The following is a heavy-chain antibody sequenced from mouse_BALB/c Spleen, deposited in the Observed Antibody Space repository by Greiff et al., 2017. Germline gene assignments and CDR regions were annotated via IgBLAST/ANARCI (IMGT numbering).Heavy chain of an antibody. V-gene: IGHV1-82*01. CDR3: ARRLTYFDY. CDR2: IYPGDGDT. Sequence: VQLQQSGPELVKPGASVKISCKASGYAFSSSWMNWVKQRPGQGLEWIGRIYPGDGDTNYNGKFKGKATLTADKSSSTAYMQLSSLTSVDSAVYCCARRLTYFDYWGQGTTLTVSS. D-gene: IGHD3-2*02. J-gene: IGHJ2*01. CDR1: GYAFSSSW.